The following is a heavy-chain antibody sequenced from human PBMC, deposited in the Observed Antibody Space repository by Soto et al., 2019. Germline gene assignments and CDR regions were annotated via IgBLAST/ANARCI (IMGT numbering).Heavy chain of an antibody. V-gene: IGHV3-23*01. D-gene: IGHD2-15*01. CDR1: GFTFSSYA. J-gene: IGHJ5*01. Sequence: EVQLLESGGGFIQSGGSLRLSCAASGFTFSSYAISWVRQAPGKRLEWLSLISGSGATTYYADSVKGRFIVSRDKSKNTVYLQMNSLRADDTALYYCTKSSVHCSRGSCFDFWGQGTLVTVSS. CDR3: TKSSVHCSRGSCFDF. CDR2: ISGSGATT.